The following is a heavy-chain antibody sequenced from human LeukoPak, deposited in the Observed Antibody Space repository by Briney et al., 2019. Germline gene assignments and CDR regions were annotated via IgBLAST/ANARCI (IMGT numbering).Heavy chain of an antibody. CDR1: GYTFTSYG. V-gene: IGHV1-18*01. Sequence: ASVKVSCKASGYTFTSYGISWVRQAPGQGLEWMGWISAYNGNTNYAQRFQGRVTMTTDTSTSTAYMELRSLRSDDTAVYYCARVSVAGDYFDYWGQGALVTVSS. J-gene: IGHJ4*02. CDR2: ISAYNGNT. CDR3: ARVSVAGDYFDY. D-gene: IGHD6-19*01.